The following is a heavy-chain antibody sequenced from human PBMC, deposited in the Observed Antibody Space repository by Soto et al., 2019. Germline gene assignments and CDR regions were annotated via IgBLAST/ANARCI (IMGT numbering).Heavy chain of an antibody. J-gene: IGHJ6*02. CDR3: AKDLLGRYGSGSYLDRYYYGMDV. CDR2: ISYDGSNK. V-gene: IGHV3-30*18. D-gene: IGHD3-10*01. CDR1: GFTFSSYG. Sequence: PGGSLRLSCAASGFTFSSYGMHWVRQAPGKGLEWVAVISYDGSNKYYADSVKGRFTISRDNSKNTLYLQMNSLRAEDTAVYYCAKDLLGRYGSGSYLDRYYYGMDVWGQGTTVTVSS.